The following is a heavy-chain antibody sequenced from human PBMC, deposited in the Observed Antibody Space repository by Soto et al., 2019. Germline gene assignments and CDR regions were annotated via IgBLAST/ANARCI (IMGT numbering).Heavy chain of an antibody. J-gene: IGHJ4*02. V-gene: IGHV3-48*03. CDR2: ISSTGTSM. Sequence: VQLVESGGDLVQPGGSLRLSCAASGFTFSSYEMNWVRQAPGKGLEWVSYISSTGTSMDYADSVKGRFTISRDNAKNSLFLQLNSLREEDTAVYYCARETHFIDYWGQGTLVSVSA. CDR1: GFTFSSYE. CDR3: ARETHFIDY.